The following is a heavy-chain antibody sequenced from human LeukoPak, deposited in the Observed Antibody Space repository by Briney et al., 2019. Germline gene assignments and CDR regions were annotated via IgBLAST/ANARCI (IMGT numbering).Heavy chain of an antibody. CDR1: TFTFSSYA. D-gene: IGHD3-22*01. J-gene: IGHJ4*02. Sequence: PGGSLRLSCAASTFTFSSYAMSWVRQAPGKGLEWVSAISGSGGTTYYADSVKGRFTISRDNSKNTLYLQMNSLRAEDTAVYYCAKGLMIVVDTPLDYWGPGTLVTVSS. V-gene: IGHV3-23*01. CDR3: AKGLMIVVDTPLDY. CDR2: ISGSGGTT.